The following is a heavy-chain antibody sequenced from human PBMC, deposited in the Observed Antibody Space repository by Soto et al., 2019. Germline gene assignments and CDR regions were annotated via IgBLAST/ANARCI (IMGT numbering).Heavy chain of an antibody. CDR2: INPNGGGT. CDR1: GYVFTNYF. J-gene: IGHJ6*02. D-gene: IGHD6-13*01. Sequence: QVQLVQSGAEGKKPGASVKVSCKASGYVFTNYFMHWVRQAPGQGLEWMGIINPNGGGTSYAQKFEGRVTMTRDSATSTVYMDLSSLRSEDTALYFCVREVGSNSWSYYYGMDVWGQGTSVTVSS. CDR3: VREVGSNSWSYYYGMDV. V-gene: IGHV1-46*01.